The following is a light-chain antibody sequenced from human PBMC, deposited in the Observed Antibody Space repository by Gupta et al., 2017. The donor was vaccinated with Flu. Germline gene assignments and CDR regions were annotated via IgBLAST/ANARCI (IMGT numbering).Light chain of an antibody. CDR3: SSYTSNSALYV. J-gene: IGLJ1*01. CDR2: EVS. Sequence: QSALTQPASVSGSPGQSITISCTGTSSDIGSYNNVSWYQQHPGKAPKLMIYEVSNRTSGVSNRFSGSKSGNTASLTISGLQAEDEADYFCSSYTSNSALYVFGAGTKVTVL. V-gene: IGLV2-14*01. CDR1: SSDIGSYNN.